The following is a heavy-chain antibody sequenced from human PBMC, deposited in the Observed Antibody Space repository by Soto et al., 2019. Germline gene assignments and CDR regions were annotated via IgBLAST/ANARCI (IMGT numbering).Heavy chain of an antibody. Sequence: SETLSLTCTVSGGSISSDGCYWSWIRQHPGKGLEWIGYIYYSGSTYYNPSLKSRVSISVDTSNNQFSLKLSSVTAADTAVYYCARLYYYDSSGYYYGHFQHWGQGTLVTVSS. D-gene: IGHD3-22*01. V-gene: IGHV4-31*03. CDR2: IYYSGST. CDR3: ARLYYYDSSGYYYGHFQH. J-gene: IGHJ1*01. CDR1: GGSISSDGCY.